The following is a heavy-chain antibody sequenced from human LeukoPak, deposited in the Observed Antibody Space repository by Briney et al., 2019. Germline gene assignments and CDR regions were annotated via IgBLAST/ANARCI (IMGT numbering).Heavy chain of an antibody. CDR2: INHSGST. CDR1: GGSFSGYY. J-gene: IGHJ3*02. Sequence: SETLSLTCAVCGGSFSGYYWSWIRQPPGKGLEWIGEINHSGSTNYSPSLKSRVTISVDTSKNQFSLKLSSVTAADTAVYYCARVGCSSTSCYPGAFDIWGQGTMVTVSS. V-gene: IGHV4-34*01. D-gene: IGHD2-2*01. CDR3: ARVGCSSTSCYPGAFDI.